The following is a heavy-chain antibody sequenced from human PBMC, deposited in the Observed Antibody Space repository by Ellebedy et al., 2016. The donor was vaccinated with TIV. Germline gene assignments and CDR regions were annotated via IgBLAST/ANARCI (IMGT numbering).Heavy chain of an antibody. CDR1: GGSFSGYY. CDR2: IYYSGST. V-gene: IGHV4-34*01. Sequence: SETLSLTCAVYGGSFSGYYWGWIRQPPGKGLEWIGSIYYSGSTYYNPSLKSRVTISVDTSKNQFSLKVRSVTAADTAVYYCARGGKVPVSDFDYWGRGTLVTVSS. CDR3: ARGGKVPVSDFDY. J-gene: IGHJ4*02.